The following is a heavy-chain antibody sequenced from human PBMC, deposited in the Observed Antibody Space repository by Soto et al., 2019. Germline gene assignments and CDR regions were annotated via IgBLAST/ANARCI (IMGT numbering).Heavy chain of an antibody. J-gene: IGHJ4*02. CDR3: AKVVAPVGGNYFDH. V-gene: IGHV3-23*01. CDR1: GFTFSNFA. D-gene: IGHD2-15*01. Sequence: GGSLRLSCAASGFTFSNFAMNWARQAPGKGLEWVSAISNSFSDGNTHYADSVKGRFTISRDNDKNTVFLEIDSLRAEDTAVYYFAKVVAPVGGNYFDHRGTGNLVTVSS. CDR2: ISNSFSDGNT.